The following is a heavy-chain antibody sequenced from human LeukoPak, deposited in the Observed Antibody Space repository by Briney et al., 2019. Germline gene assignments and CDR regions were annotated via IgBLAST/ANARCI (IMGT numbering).Heavy chain of an antibody. CDR3: ARVVEYDILVFDY. J-gene: IGHJ4*02. Sequence: TLSLTCSVTGGSVTSGSYYWSWIRQTQWKGLEWIGYIYYSGSTNYNPSLNSRVTISVDTFKKPLYLKLSSVTAAGTAVYFCARVVEYDILVFDYWGQGTLVTVPS. CDR2: IYYSGST. D-gene: IGHD3-9*01. V-gene: IGHV4-61*01. CDR1: GGSVTSGSYY.